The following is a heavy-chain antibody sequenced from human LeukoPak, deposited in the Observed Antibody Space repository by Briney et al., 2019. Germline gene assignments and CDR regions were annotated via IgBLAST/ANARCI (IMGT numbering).Heavy chain of an antibody. Sequence: SGTLSLTCAASGGSIDSTNWWNWVRQPPGKGLEWIGEIHHDGRINYNPSLKSRVTLSVDKSKNQFSLRLNSVTAADTAMYYCARSHDHLWGNYPDYWGQGTLVTVSS. D-gene: IGHD3-16*02. CDR3: ARSHDHLWGNYPDY. CDR1: GGSIDSTNW. J-gene: IGHJ4*02. CDR2: IHHDGRI. V-gene: IGHV4-4*02.